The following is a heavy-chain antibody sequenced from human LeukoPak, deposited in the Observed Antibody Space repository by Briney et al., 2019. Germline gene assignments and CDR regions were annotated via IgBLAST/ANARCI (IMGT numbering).Heavy chain of an antibody. D-gene: IGHD1-26*01. J-gene: IGHJ3*02. CDR1: GDSISNSNYY. V-gene: IGHV4-39*01. CDR2: IYYSGTT. CDR3: ARHIYSGTDGDAFDI. Sequence: SETLSLTCTVSGDSISNSNYYWGWIRQPPGKGLEWIGTIYYSGTTYYNPSLKSRVTTSVYTSKNQFSLKLRSVTAADTAVYYCARHIYSGTDGDAFDIWGQGTMVTVSS.